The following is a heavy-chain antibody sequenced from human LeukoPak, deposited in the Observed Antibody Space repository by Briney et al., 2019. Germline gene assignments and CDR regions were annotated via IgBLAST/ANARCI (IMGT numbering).Heavy chain of an antibody. Sequence: GGSLRLSCAASGYTFGDYGMSWVRQVPGEGLEWVSGTNRRGDITGYADFVKGRFTISRDNAKNSLYLQMNSLRAEDTAVYYCAKDGGREQWLGYYFDYWGQGTLVTVSS. CDR2: TNRRGDIT. CDR1: GYTFGDYG. CDR3: AKDGGREQWLGYYFDY. J-gene: IGHJ4*02. V-gene: IGHV3-20*04. D-gene: IGHD6-19*01.